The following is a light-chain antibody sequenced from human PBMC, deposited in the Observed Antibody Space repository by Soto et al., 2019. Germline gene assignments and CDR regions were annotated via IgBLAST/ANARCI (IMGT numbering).Light chain of an antibody. CDR2: DAF. V-gene: IGKV3-11*01. J-gene: IGKJ4*01. Sequence: EIVMTQSPATLSLSPGERATLSCRASQSVSSYLAWYQHKPGQAPRLLIYDAFHRATGIPARFRGSWSGTDFTLTISSLEPEDFAVYYCQQRSKWPTFGGGTKVDIK. CDR1: QSVSSY. CDR3: QQRSKWPT.